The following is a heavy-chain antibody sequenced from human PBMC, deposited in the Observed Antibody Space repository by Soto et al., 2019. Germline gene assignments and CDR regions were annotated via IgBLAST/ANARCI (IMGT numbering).Heavy chain of an antibody. CDR3: AKRRGAGGHFDY. Sequence: PGGSLRLSCAASGFTFSSYSMNWVRQAPGKGLQWVSYISSSSSTIYYADSVKGRFTISRDNDKNSLYLQMNSLRDEDTAVYYCAKRRGAGGHFDYWGQGALVTVSS. V-gene: IGHV3-48*02. J-gene: IGHJ4*02. D-gene: IGHD2-15*01. CDR1: GFTFSSYS. CDR2: ISSSSSTI.